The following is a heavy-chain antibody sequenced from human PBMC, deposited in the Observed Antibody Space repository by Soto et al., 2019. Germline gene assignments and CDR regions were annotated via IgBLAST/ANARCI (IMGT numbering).Heavy chain of an antibody. Sequence: QVQLQESGPGLVKPSQTLSLTCTVSGGSISSGGYYWSWIRQHPGKGLEWIGYIYYSGSTYYNPSLKSRFTISVDTSKNQISLKLSSVTAADTAVYYCARGKMAPAFLPVDIWGQGTMVTVSS. V-gene: IGHV4-31*03. J-gene: IGHJ3*02. CDR2: IYYSGST. CDR1: GGSISSGGYY. D-gene: IGHD2-8*01. CDR3: ARGKMAPAFLPVDI.